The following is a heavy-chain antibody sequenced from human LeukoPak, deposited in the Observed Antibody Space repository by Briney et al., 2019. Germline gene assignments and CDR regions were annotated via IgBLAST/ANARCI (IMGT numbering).Heavy chain of an antibody. CDR2: IIPIFGTA. D-gene: IGHD5-18*01. V-gene: IGHV1-69*13. CDR1: GYTFTGYY. J-gene: IGHJ4*02. CDR3: AREHEYSYGSFDY. Sequence: ASVKVSCKASGYTFTGYYMHWVRQAPGQGLEWMGGIIPIFGTANYAQKFQGRVTITADESTGTAYMELSSLRSEDTAVYYCAREHEYSYGSFDYWGQGTLVTVSS.